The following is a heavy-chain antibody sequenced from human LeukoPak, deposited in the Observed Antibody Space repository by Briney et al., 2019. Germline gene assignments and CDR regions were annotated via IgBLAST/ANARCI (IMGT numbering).Heavy chain of an antibody. Sequence: GGSLRLSCTASGSTFGDYAMSWFRQAPGKGLEWVGFIRSKAYGGTTEYAASVKGRFTISRDDSKSIAYLQMNSLKTEDTAVYYCTKAAGGWDIHYYYYMDVWDKGTTVTVSS. D-gene: IGHD2-15*01. CDR2: IRSKAYGGTT. V-gene: IGHV3-49*03. CDR3: TKAAGGWDIHYYYYMDV. CDR1: GSTFGDYA. J-gene: IGHJ6*03.